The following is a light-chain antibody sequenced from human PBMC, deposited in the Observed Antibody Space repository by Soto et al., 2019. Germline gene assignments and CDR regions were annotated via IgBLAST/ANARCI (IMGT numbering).Light chain of an antibody. V-gene: IGLV2-14*01. CDR3: SSFTTTNTWV. CDR1: SSDVGSYDF. CDR2: EVT. J-gene: IGLJ3*02. Sequence: QSALTQPASVSGSAGQSITISCTGTSSDVGSYDFVSWFQQHPGKAPKLMIYEVTNRPSGVSYRFSGSKSGNTASLTISGLQAEDEADYYCSSFTTTNTWVFGGGTKLTV.